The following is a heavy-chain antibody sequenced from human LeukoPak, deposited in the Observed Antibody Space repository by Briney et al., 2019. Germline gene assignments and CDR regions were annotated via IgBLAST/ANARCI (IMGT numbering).Heavy chain of an antibody. Sequence: GASVEVSCKASGYTFTDYCIHWVRQAPGQGLEWMGWINPNTGGTNYAQRFQDRVTMTGDTSISTAYMELSSLRSDDTAVYYCTRDYRTTVTTSAYWGQGTLVTVSP. CDR3: TRDYRTTVTTSAY. CDR2: INPNTGGT. D-gene: IGHD4-17*01. V-gene: IGHV1-2*02. J-gene: IGHJ4*02. CDR1: GYTFTDYC.